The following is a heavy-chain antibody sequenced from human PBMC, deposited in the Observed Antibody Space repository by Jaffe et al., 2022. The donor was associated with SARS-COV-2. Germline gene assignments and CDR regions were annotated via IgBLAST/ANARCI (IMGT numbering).Heavy chain of an antibody. V-gene: IGHV3-33*01. D-gene: IGHD3-22*01. CDR1: GFTFSSYG. CDR3: ARDSAPQYYYDSSGDAFDI. Sequence: QVQLVESGGGVVQPGRSLRLSCAASGFTFSSYGMHWVRQAPGKGLEWVAVIWYDGSNKYYADSVKGRFTISRDNSKNTLYLQMNSLRAEDTAVYYCARDSAPQYYYDSSGDAFDIWGQGTMVTVSS. CDR2: IWYDGSNK. J-gene: IGHJ3*02.